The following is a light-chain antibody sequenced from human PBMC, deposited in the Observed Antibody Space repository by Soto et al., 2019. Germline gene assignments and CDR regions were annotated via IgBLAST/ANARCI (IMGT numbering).Light chain of an antibody. CDR3: QQYFGTPLT. CDR1: QSVLYSSNNKNY. CDR2: WAS. Sequence: DIVMTQSPDSLAVSLGERATINCKSSQSVLYSSNNKNYLAWYQQKPGQPPKLLIYWASTRESGVPARFSGSGSGTDLTLTITSLQAEDVAIYYCQQYFGTPLTFGGGTKVEIK. J-gene: IGKJ4*01. V-gene: IGKV4-1*01.